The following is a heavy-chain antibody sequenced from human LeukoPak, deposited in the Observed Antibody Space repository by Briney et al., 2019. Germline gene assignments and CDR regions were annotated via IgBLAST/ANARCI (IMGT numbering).Heavy chain of an antibody. V-gene: IGHV3-11*01. J-gene: IGHJ4*02. Sequence: GGSLRLSCAASGFIFSDYYMSWIRQAPGKGLEWVSYISSSGSTIYYADSVKGRFTISRDNAKNTLYLQMNSLRAEDTAVYYCAKDFAQGLFDYWGQGTLVTVSS. CDR3: AKDFAQGLFDY. CDR2: ISSSGSTI. CDR1: GFIFSDYY.